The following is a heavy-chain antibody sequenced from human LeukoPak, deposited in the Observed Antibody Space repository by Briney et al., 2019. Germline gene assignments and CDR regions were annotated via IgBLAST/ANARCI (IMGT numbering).Heavy chain of an antibody. CDR1: GGSISSGDYY. J-gene: IGHJ4*02. V-gene: IGHV4-30-4*01. CDR3: ASSLPYYDSSGYTY. Sequence: PSETLSLTCTVSGGSISSGDYYWSWLRQPPGKGLEWIGYIYYSGSTYYNPSLKSRVTISVDTSKNQFSLKLSSVTAADTAVYYCASSLPYYDSSGYTYWGQGTLVTVSS. CDR2: IYYSGST. D-gene: IGHD3-22*01.